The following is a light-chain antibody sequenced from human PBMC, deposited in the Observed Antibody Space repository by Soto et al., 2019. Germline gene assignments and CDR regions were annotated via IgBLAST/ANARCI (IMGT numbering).Light chain of an antibody. J-gene: IGKJ3*01. CDR3: QLGGSPIT. V-gene: IGKV3-20*01. CDR2: CAS. Sequence: EIVLTQSPGTMSLSPGERATLSCRASQSVTSTYVAWYHQKPGQSPRLLIYCASTRATGTPDKFSGSGSGTDFILTISRLEPKDFAVYYCQLGGSPITFGPGTKVEI. CDR1: QSVTSTY.